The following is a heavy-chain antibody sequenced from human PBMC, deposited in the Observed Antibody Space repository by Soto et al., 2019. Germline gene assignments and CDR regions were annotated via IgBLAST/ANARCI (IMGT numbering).Heavy chain of an antibody. V-gene: IGHV3-49*03. J-gene: IGHJ4*02. CDR2: IRSKAYGGTT. CDR3: TRDSYSSTMSYYFDY. D-gene: IGHD6-13*01. Sequence: PGGSLKLSCTASGFTFGDYAMSWFRQAPGKGLEWVGFIRSKAYGGTTEYAASVKGRFTISRDDSKSIAYLQMNSLKTEDTAVYYCTRDSYSSTMSYYFDYSGQGTLVTVSS. CDR1: GFTFGDYA.